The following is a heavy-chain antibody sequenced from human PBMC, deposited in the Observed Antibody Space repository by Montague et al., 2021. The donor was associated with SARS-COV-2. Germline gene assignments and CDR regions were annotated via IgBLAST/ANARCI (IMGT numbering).Heavy chain of an antibody. J-gene: IGHJ4*02. CDR3: ARERWPPDY. CDR1: GGSISSNTYY. CDR2: IHYSGSST. Sequence: SETLSLTCIVSGGSISSNTYYWGRIRQAPGKGLEWIGSIHYSGSSTHYNPSLKSRVTISVDTSKTQFSLRLISVTAADMAVYYCARERWPPDYWGQGTLVTVSS. D-gene: IGHD5-24*01. V-gene: IGHV4-39*02.